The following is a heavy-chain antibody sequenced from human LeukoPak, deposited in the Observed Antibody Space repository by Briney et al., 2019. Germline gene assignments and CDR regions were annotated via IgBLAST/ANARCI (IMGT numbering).Heavy chain of an antibody. CDR1: GYTFTNYY. V-gene: IGHV1-46*01. CDR2: INPSSGGA. D-gene: IGHD3-10*01. J-gene: IGHJ5*02. Sequence: GASVKVSCKASGYTFTNYYMHWARQAPGQGLEWMGIINPSSGGATYAQKFQGRVTMTRDTFTSTVYKELSSLRSEDTAVYYCARDGNYYGSGAGPDSWFDPWGQGTLVTVSS. CDR3: ARDGNYYGSGAGPDSWFDP.